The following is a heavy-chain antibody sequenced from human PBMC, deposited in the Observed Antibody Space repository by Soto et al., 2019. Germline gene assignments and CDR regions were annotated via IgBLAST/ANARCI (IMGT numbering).Heavy chain of an antibody. CDR1: GFTFSTYA. Sequence: EVQLLESGGKLVEPGGSLRLSCAACGFTFSTYALAWGRQAPGKGLEWDSGVSASGLNTDYAYPVKGRFDISRDNSKKTVSLQMDSLRTEDTAFYYYAKYRARRTCRSFFDYWGHGTTVTVSS. CDR2: VSASGLNT. V-gene: IGHV3-23*01. D-gene: IGHD2-15*01. CDR3: AKYRARRTCRSFFDY. J-gene: IGHJ4*01.